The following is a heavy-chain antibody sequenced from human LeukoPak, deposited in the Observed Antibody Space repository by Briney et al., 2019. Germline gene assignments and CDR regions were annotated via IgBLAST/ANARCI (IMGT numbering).Heavy chain of an antibody. CDR1: GFTFSSYD. Sequence: PGGSQRLSCAASGFTFSSYDMHWVRQATGKGLEWVSAIGTAGDTYYPGSVKGRFTISRENAKNSLYLQMNSLRAGDTAVYYCARGGRVGQNYYGSGSYLNYYMDVWGKGTTVTISS. D-gene: IGHD3-10*01. J-gene: IGHJ6*03. CDR2: IGTAGDT. CDR3: ARGGRVGQNYYGSGSYLNYYMDV. V-gene: IGHV3-13*01.